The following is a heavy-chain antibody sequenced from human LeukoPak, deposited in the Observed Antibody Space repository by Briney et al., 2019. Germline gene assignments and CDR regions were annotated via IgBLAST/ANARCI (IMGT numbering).Heavy chain of an antibody. CDR2: IIPIFGTA. J-gene: IGHJ4*02. D-gene: IGHD3-22*01. CDR3: ASEETDSSGLDY. V-gene: IGHV1-69*13. Sequence: SVKVSCEASGGTFSSYAISWVRQAPGQGLEWMGGIIPIFGTANYAQKFQGRVTITADESTSTAYMELSSLRSEDTAVYYCASEETDSSGLDYWGQGTLVTVSS. CDR1: GGTFSSYA.